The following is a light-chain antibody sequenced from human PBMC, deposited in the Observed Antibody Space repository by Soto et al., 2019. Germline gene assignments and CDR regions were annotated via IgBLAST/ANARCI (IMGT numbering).Light chain of an antibody. J-gene: IGLJ2*01. CDR3: AAWDDSLNGVV. V-gene: IGLV1-44*01. Sequence: QAVVTQPPSASGTPGQRVTISCSGSSSNIGSNTVNWYQQLPGTAPKLLIYSNNQRPSGVPDRFSGSKSGTSASLAISALQSEAEADYYCAAWDDSLNGVVFGGGTKLTVL. CDR2: SNN. CDR1: SSNIGSNT.